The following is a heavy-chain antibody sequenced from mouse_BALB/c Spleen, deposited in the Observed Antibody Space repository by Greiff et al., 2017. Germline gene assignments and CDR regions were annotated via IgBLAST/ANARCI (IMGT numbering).Heavy chain of an antibody. Sequence: GGGLVQPKGSLKLSCAASGFTFNTYAMNWVRQAPGKGLEWVARIRSKSNNYATYYADSVKDRFTISRDDSQSMLYLQMNNLKTEDTAMYYCVRDHYYGSSYAMDYWGQGTSVTVSS. V-gene: IGHV10-1*02. CDR1: GFTFNTYA. CDR3: VRDHYYGSSYAMDY. J-gene: IGHJ4*01. CDR2: IRSKSNNYAT. D-gene: IGHD1-1*01.